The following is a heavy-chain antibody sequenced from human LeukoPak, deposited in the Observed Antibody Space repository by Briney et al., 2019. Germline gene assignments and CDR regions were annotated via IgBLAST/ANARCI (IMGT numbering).Heavy chain of an antibody. CDR3: AKDTVTTGTDH. Sequence: GGTLRLSCAASGFTFNTYAMSWVRQAPGKGLEWVSAISGSGRSTFYADSVKGRFTISRDNSKNTLYLQMNSLRAEDTAVYYCAKDTVTTGTDHWGQGTLVTVSS. V-gene: IGHV3-23*01. J-gene: IGHJ4*02. CDR1: GFTFNTYA. CDR2: ISGSGRST. D-gene: IGHD4-17*01.